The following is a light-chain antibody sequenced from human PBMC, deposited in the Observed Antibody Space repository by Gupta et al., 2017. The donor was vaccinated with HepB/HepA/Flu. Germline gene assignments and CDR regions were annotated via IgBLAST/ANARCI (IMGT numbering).Light chain of an antibody. CDR3: QRRDGPAIT. J-gene: IGKJ5*01. Sequence: DIQMTQSPSSLSAPVGDRVTITCRASRSISTYLNWYQQKPGKAPKLLIYGASDLQSGLTSRFSGSASGADISLTISMRHPEDVATYCCQRRDGPAITFGQGTRLEIK. CDR1: RSISTY. CDR2: GAS. V-gene: IGKV1-39*01.